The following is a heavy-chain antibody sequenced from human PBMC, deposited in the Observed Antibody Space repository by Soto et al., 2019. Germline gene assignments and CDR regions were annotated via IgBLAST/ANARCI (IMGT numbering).Heavy chain of an antibody. J-gene: IGHJ6*02. V-gene: IGHV1-58*01. CDR2: IVVGSGNT. CDR3: AAGHSSSPNYYYYGMDV. D-gene: IGHD6-6*01. Sequence: ASVKVSCKASGFTFTSSAVQWVRQARGQRLEWIGWIVVGSGNTNYAQKFQERVTITRDMSTSTAYMELSSLRSEDTAVYYCAAGHSSSPNYYYYGMDVWGQGTTVTVSS. CDR1: GFTFTSSA.